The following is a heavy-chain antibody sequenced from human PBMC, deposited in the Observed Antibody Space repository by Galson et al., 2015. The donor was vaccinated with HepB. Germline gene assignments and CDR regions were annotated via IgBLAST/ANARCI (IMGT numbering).Heavy chain of an antibody. V-gene: IGHV3-21*04. CDR2: ISSSSTYI. J-gene: IGHJ3*01. CDR3: ARNTNGIDAFDV. D-gene: IGHD1-1*01. Sequence: SLRLSCAASGFTFSAYTFNWVRQTPEKGLEWVSSISSSSTYINYADSLAGRFTVSRDNSKDSLLLQMNSLRAEDTAVYYCARNTNGIDAFDVWGRGTVVTVSS. CDR1: GFTFSAYT.